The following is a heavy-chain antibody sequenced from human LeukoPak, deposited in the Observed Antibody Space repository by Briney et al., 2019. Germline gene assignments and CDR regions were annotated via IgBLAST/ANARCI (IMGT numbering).Heavy chain of an antibody. V-gene: IGHV3-30*19. CDR3: ARFPGDYGYYYYGMDV. CDR2: IWYDGSNK. CDR1: GFTFSSYG. D-gene: IGHD4-17*01. Sequence: PGRSLRLSCAASGFTFSSYGMHWVRQAPGKGLEWVAVIWYDGSNKYYADSVKGRFTISRDNSKNTLYLQMNSLRAEDTAVYYCARFPGDYGYYYYGMDVWGQGTTVTVSS. J-gene: IGHJ6*02.